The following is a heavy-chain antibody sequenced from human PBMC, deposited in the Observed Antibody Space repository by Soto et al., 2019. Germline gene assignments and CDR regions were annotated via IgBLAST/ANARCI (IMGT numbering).Heavy chain of an antibody. CDR1: GYTFTSYS. J-gene: IGHJ4*02. CDR2: INAGNGNT. V-gene: IGHV1-3*01. D-gene: IGHD3-3*01. CDR3: ARGYYDFWSGYWYYFDY. Sequence: GAPVKVCCKSSGYTFTSYSMHWVRQAPGQRLEWMGWINAGNGNTKYSQKFQGRVTITRDTSASTAYMELSSLRSEDTAVYYCARGYYDFWSGYWYYFDYWGQGTLVTVSS.